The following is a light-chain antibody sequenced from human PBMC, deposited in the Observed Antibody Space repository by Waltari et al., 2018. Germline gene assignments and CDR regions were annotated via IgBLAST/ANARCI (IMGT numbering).Light chain of an antibody. CDR2: SAS. J-gene: IGKJ3*01. CDR1: QGINNW. Sequence: DIQMTQSPSSVSASVGDRFTITCRASQGINNWLAWYQQKPGRAPKLLIYSASTLRSGVPSRFSGSGSGTEFTLTISSLQSEDFAVYYCQQAYSFPFTFGPGTKVDI. CDR3: QQAYSFPFT. V-gene: IGKV1-12*01.